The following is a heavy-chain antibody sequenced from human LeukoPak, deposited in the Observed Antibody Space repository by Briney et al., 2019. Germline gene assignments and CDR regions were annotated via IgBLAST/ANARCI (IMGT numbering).Heavy chain of an antibody. Sequence: PGGSLRLSCAASGFTFSNYAMTWVRQAPGKGLEWVSLISGSGGDIRYADSVRGRFSISRDNSKNTLYLQMNSLRAEDTAVYYCARQSSWSLFDYWGQGTLVTVSS. CDR2: ISGSGGDI. CDR3: ARQSSWSLFDY. V-gene: IGHV3-23*01. CDR1: GFTFSNYA. D-gene: IGHD6-13*01. J-gene: IGHJ4*02.